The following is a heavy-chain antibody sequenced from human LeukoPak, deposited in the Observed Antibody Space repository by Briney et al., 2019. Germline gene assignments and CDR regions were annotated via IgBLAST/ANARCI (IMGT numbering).Heavy chain of an antibody. CDR2: IYHSGST. CDR1: GYSISSGYY. CDR3: ARVLLWFGELQDLDY. J-gene: IGHJ4*02. D-gene: IGHD3-10*01. Sequence: SETLSLTCTVSGYSISSGYYWGWIRQPPGKGLEWIGSIYHSGSTYYNPSLKSRVTISVDTSKNQFSLKLSSVTAADTAVYYCARVLLWFGELQDLDYWGQGTLVTVSS. V-gene: IGHV4-38-2*02.